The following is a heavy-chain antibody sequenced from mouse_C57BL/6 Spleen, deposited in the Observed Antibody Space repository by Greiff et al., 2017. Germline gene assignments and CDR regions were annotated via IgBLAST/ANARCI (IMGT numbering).Heavy chain of an antibody. CDR2: ISSGSSTI. Sequence: EVQRVESGGGLVKPGGSLKLSCAASGFTFSDYGMHWVRQAPEKGLEWVAYISSGSSTIYYADTVKGRFTISRDNAKNTLFLQMTSLRSEDTAMYYCARQASYYGYDGYFDYWGQGTTLTVSS. CDR1: GFTFSDYG. J-gene: IGHJ2*01. V-gene: IGHV5-17*01. CDR3: ARQASYYGYDGYFDY. D-gene: IGHD2-2*01.